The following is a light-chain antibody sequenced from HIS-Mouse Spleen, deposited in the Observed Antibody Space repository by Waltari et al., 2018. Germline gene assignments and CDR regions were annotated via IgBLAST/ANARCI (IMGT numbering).Light chain of an antibody. V-gene: IGLV2-11*01. Sequence: QSALTQPASVSGSPGQSITISCTGTISDVGSYNYVSWYQQHPGKAPKLMIYDVSKRPSGVPDRFSGSKSGNTASLTISGLQAEDEADYYCCSYAGSYTGVFGTGTKVTVL. CDR1: ISDVGSYNY. J-gene: IGLJ1*01. CDR3: CSYAGSYTGV. CDR2: DVS.